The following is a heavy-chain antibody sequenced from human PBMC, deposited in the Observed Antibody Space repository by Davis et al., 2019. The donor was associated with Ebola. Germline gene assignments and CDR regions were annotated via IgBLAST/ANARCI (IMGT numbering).Heavy chain of an antibody. CDR2: INHSGST. D-gene: IGHD3-10*01. J-gene: IGHJ6*02. CDR3: ARTVLLWFGELLYSYYYGMDV. CDR1: GGSFSGYY. V-gene: IGHV4-34*01. Sequence: GSLRLSCAVYGGSFSGYYWSWIRQPPGKGLEWIGEINHSGSTNYNPSLKSRVTISVDTSNNQFSLKLSSVTAADTAVYYCARTVLLWFGELLYSYYYGMDVWGQGTTVTVSS.